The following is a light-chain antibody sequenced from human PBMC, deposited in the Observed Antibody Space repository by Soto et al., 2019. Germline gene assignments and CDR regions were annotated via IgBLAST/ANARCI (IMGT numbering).Light chain of an antibody. CDR1: QSVSSN. V-gene: IGKV3-15*01. J-gene: IGKJ1*01. CDR2: YAS. Sequence: EIVMTQSPATLTTSPGERATVSCRASQSVSSNLAWYQQKPGQVPRLLIYYASTRATGIPARFSGSGSGTEFTLTICSLESEDFAVYYCQQYNNWPRTFGQGTKV. CDR3: QQYNNWPRT.